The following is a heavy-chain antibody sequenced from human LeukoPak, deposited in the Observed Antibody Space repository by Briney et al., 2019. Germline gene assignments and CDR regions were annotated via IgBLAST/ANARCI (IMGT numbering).Heavy chain of an antibody. Sequence: GASVKVSCKASGYTFTSYGISWVRQAPGQGLEWMGWISAYNGNTNYAQKLQGRVTMTTDTSTSTVYMELRSLRSDDTAVYYCARDRYCSSTSCYAYYYGMDVWGQGTTVTVSS. V-gene: IGHV1-18*01. CDR1: GYTFTSYG. D-gene: IGHD2-2*01. J-gene: IGHJ6*02. CDR2: ISAYNGNT. CDR3: ARDRYCSSTSCYAYYYGMDV.